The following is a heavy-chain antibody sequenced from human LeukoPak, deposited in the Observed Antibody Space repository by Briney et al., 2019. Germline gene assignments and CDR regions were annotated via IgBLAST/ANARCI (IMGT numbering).Heavy chain of an antibody. D-gene: IGHD3-3*01. J-gene: IGHJ4*02. Sequence: PGGSLRLSCAASGFTFSSYAMSWVRQAPGKGLEWVSAISGSGGSTYYADAVKGRFTISRDNSKNTLYLQMNSLRAEDTAVYYCAKSLGSQFLYFDYWGQGTLVTVSS. CDR3: AKSLGSQFLYFDY. V-gene: IGHV3-23*01. CDR1: GFTFSSYA. CDR2: ISGSGGST.